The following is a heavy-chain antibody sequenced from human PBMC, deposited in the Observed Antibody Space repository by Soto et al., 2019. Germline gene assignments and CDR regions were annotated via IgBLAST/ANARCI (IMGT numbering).Heavy chain of an antibody. CDR2: SSGSGQAT. CDR1: GLTFSRFA. Sequence: LRLPCAGSGLTFSRFAMSCVRQVPDKGLDWGSASSGSGQATYYADSVKGRFTVSRDSSNNTLYLQMNSLRAEDTAVYYRSTDQRKPAIFGVVTLSWGQGTLVTVSS. CDR3: STDQRKPAIFGVVTLS. J-gene: IGHJ5*02. D-gene: IGHD3-3*01. V-gene: IGHV3-23*01.